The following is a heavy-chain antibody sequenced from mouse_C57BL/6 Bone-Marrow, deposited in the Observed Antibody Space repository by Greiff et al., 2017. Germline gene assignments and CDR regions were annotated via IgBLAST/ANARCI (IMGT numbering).Heavy chain of an antibody. D-gene: IGHD1-1*01. CDR2: IHPNSGST. CDR1: GYTFTSYW. CDR3: ARDYYGSSLAMDY. J-gene: IGHJ4*01. Sequence: VKLQQPGAELVKPGASVKLSCKASGYTFTSYWMHWVKQRPGQGLEWIGMIHPNSGSTNYNEKFKSKATLTVDKSSSTAYMQLSSLTSEDSAVYYCARDYYGSSLAMDYWGQGTSVTVSS. V-gene: IGHV1-64*01.